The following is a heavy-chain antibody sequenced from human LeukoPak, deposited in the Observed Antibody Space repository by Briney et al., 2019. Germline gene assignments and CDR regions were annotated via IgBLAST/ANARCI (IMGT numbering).Heavy chain of an antibody. V-gene: IGHV4-34*01. CDR1: GGTFSGYY. Sequence: SETLSLTCAVYGGTFSGYYWSWIRQPPGKRLEGVGESNDSGGTNYKPSLKSRVTISADESKNQVSLKLTSVTAADTAVYYCARLSVIVGSTLEYYYYYMDVWGQGTTVTVSS. CDR2: SNDSGGT. J-gene: IGHJ6*03. CDR3: ARLSVIVGSTLEYYYYYMDV. D-gene: IGHD1-26*01.